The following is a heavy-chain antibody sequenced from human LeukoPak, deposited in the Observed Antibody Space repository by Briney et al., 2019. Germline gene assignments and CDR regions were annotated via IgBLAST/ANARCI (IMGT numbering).Heavy chain of an antibody. CDR2: IYHGSA. CDR3: AREGGRQWLVSGTLDS. Sequence: SETLSLTCTVSGGSVSSSRYYWTSIRQPPGKGLEWIGYIYHGSATYNPSLESRVTISMDTSKNQFSLKVTSVTAADTAVYYCAREGGRQWLVSGTLDSWGQGTLVTVSS. CDR1: GGSVSSSRYY. J-gene: IGHJ5*01. D-gene: IGHD6-19*01. V-gene: IGHV4-61*01.